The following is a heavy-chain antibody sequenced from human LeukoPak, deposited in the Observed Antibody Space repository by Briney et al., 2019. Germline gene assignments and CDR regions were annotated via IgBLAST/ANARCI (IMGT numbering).Heavy chain of an antibody. CDR1: GGSFSGYY. V-gene: IGHV4-34*01. CDR3: ARGHYVWGTQSRGGDLDP. J-gene: IGHJ5*02. D-gene: IGHD3-16*01. Sequence: SETLSLTCAVYGGSFSGYYWSWIRQPPGKGLEWIGEINHSGSTNYNPSLKSRVTISVDTSKNQFSLKLSSVTAADTAVYYCARGHYVWGTQSRGGDLDPWGQGTLVTVSS. CDR2: INHSGST.